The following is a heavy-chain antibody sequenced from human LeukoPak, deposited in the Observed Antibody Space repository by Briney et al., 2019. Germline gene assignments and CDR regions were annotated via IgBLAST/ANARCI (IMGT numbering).Heavy chain of an antibody. CDR3: AAIQGSFDS. J-gene: IGHJ4*02. Sequence: SETLSLTCTVSGYSISSGYYWGWIRQSPGKGLEWIGSIYHSGDTYYNPSVRSRVTISVDTSKNHFSLKVSSATAADTAVYYCAAIQGSFDSWGQGILVTVSS. CDR1: GYSISSGYY. D-gene: IGHD2-15*01. CDR2: IYHSGDT. V-gene: IGHV4-38-2*02.